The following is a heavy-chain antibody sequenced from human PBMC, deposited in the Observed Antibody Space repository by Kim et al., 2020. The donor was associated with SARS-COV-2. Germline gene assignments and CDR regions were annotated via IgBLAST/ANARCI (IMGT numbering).Heavy chain of an antibody. Sequence: GGSLRLSCVASGFTFSDSWMHWVRQVPGKGLVWVSRIDWGGSTTNYADSVRGRFTITRDNARNTLYLQMNSLRAEDTAVYHCVRDRTSWDWGQETLVTVSS. CDR3: VRDRTSWD. J-gene: IGHJ4*02. V-gene: IGHV3-74*01. CDR1: GFTFSDSW. CDR2: IDWGGSTT. D-gene: IGHD6-6*01.